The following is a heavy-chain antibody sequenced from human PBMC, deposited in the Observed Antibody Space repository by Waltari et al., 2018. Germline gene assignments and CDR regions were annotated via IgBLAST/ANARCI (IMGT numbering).Heavy chain of an antibody. D-gene: IGHD2-15*01. CDR1: GYTFTSYA. CDR3: ARNLYCSGGSCSDY. J-gene: IGHJ4*02. Sequence: QVQLVQSGAEVKKPGASVTGSCKASGYTFTSYATHWVRRAPGQRLEWMGWINAGNGNTKYSQKFQGRVTITRDTSASTAYMELSSLRSEDTAVYYCARNLYCSGGSCSDYWGQGTLVTVSS. CDR2: INAGNGNT. V-gene: IGHV1-3*01.